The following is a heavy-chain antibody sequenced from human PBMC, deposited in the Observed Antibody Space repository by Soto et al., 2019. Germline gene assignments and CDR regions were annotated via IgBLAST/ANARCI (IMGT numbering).Heavy chain of an antibody. J-gene: IGHJ3*02. CDR3: ARDYDSSGYTYDAFDI. Sequence: SETLSLTWTVAGGSISSSSYYWGWIRQPPGKGLEWIGSIYYSGSTNYNPSLKSRVTISVDTSKNQFSLKLSSVTAADTAVYYCARDYDSSGYTYDAFDIWGQGTMVTVSS. V-gene: IGHV4-39*07. CDR1: GGSISSSSYY. D-gene: IGHD3-22*01. CDR2: IYYSGST.